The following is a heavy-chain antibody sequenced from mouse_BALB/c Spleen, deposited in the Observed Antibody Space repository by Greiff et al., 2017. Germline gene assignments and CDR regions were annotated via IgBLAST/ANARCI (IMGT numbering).Heavy chain of an antibody. Sequence: LQQPGPELVRPGASVKLSCKASGYTFTSYWMHWVKQRHGQGLEWIGNIYPGSGSTNYDEKFKSKGTLTVDTSSSTAYMHLSSLTSEDSAVYYCTRYGNYGFDYWGQGTTLTVSS. J-gene: IGHJ2*01. CDR3: TRYGNYGFDY. CDR1: GYTFTSYW. D-gene: IGHD2-1*01. CDR2: IYPGSGST. V-gene: IGHV1S22*01.